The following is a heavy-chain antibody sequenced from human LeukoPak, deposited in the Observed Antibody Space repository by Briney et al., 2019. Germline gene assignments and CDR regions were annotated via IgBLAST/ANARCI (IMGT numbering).Heavy chain of an antibody. Sequence: SETLSLTCSVSGGSISSYYWSWIRQSPGKGLEWIGYIYYSGSTNYNPSLKSRVTISVDTSKNQFSLKLSSVTAADTAVYYCARHRGGRSGYDFDYWGQGTLVTVSS. J-gene: IGHJ4*02. CDR2: IYYSGST. CDR1: GGSISSYY. CDR3: ARHRGGRSGYDFDY. D-gene: IGHD5-12*01. V-gene: IGHV4-59*08.